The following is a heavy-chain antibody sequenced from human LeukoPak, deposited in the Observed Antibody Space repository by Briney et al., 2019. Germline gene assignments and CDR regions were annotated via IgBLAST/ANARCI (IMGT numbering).Heavy chain of an antibody. CDR3: ARVLFRSYYFPQGY. V-gene: IGHV1-69*05. J-gene: IGHJ4*02. CDR2: IIPIFGTA. D-gene: IGHD1-26*01. CDR1: GGTFSSYA. Sequence: ASVKVSCKASGGTFSSYAISWVRQAPGQGLEWMGGIIPIFGTANYAQKFQGRVTITTDESTSTAYMELSSLRSEDTAVYYCARVLFRSYYFPQGYWGQGTLVTVSS.